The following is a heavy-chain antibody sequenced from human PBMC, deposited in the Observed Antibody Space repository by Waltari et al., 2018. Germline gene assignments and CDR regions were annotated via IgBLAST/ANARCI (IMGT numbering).Heavy chain of an antibody. CDR1: GFIFNNYW. Sequence: EVQLVESGGGLVQPGGSLRLSCAASGFIFNNYWMPWVRQAPGKGLVSVSHIKTDGSITNYADSVKGRFTISRDNAKNKLFLQMNSLRAEDTAVYYCVMYSSSFLGDCWGQGTLVTVSS. V-gene: IGHV3-74*01. CDR2: IKTDGSIT. J-gene: IGHJ4*02. CDR3: VMYSSSFLGDC. D-gene: IGHD6-13*01.